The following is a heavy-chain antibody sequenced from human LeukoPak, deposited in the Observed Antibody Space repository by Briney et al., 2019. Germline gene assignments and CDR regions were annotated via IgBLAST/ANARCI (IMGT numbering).Heavy chain of an antibody. J-gene: IGHJ6*02. V-gene: IGHV3-21*01. CDR1: GFIFSSYS. Sequence: PGGSLRPSCAASGFIFSSYSMNWVRQAPGKGLQWVSSISSSSSYIYYADSVKGRFTISRDNAKNSLYLQMNSLRAEDTAVYYCARVSSSSWNYYYGMDVWGQGTTVTVSS. D-gene: IGHD2-2*01. CDR2: ISSSSSYI. CDR3: ARVSSSSWNYYYGMDV.